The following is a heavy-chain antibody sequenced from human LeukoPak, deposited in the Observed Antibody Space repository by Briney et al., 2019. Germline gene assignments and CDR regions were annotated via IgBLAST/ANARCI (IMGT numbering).Heavy chain of an antibody. Sequence: SVKVSCKASGGTFSSYAISWVRQAPGQGLEWMGGIIPIFGTANYAQKFQGRVTITADKSTSTAYMELSSLRSEDTAVYYCARHNDYGDRPFDYWGQGTLVTVSS. D-gene: IGHD4-17*01. CDR2: IIPIFGTA. CDR1: GGTFSSYA. V-gene: IGHV1-69*06. J-gene: IGHJ4*02. CDR3: ARHNDYGDRPFDY.